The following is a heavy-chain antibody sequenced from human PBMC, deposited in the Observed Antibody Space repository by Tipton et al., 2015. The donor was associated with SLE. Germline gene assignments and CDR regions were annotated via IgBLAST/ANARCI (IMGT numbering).Heavy chain of an antibody. Sequence: TLSLTCTVSGGSISSYYWSWIRQPPGRGLEWIGYIYYSGSTNYNPSLKSRVTISVDTSKNQFSLKLSSVTAADTAVYYCARGRGYYDFWSGFWDLFDYWGQGTLVTVSS. CDR3: ARGRGYYDFWSGFWDLFDY. J-gene: IGHJ4*02. CDR2: IYYSGST. CDR1: GGSISSYY. D-gene: IGHD3-3*01. V-gene: IGHV4-59*12.